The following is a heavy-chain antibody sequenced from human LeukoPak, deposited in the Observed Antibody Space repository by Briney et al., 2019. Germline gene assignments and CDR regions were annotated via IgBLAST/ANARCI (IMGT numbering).Heavy chain of an antibody. D-gene: IGHD6-13*01. CDR1: GFTVINNY. CDR3: AKGSSSWQMGAFDY. V-gene: IGHV3-53*01. CDR2: IYSGGST. Sequence: GGSLRLSCAASGFTVINNYMSWLRQAPGKGLEWVSVIYSGGSTYYADSVKGRFTISRDNSKNTLYLQMNSLRVEDTAVYYCAKGSSSWQMGAFDYWGQGTLVTVSS. J-gene: IGHJ4*02.